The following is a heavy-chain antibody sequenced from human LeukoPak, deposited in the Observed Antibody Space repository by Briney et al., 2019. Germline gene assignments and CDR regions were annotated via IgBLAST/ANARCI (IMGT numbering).Heavy chain of an antibody. Sequence: PGGSLRLSCAASGFTFSSYSMNWVRQAPGKGLEWVSSISSSSSYIYYADSVKGRFTISRDNAKNSLYLQMNSLRAEDTAVYYCARVSFRGSSSWGLFSNWGQGTLVTVSS. V-gene: IGHV3-21*01. J-gene: IGHJ4*02. CDR2: ISSSSSYI. CDR3: ARVSFRGSSSWGLFSN. D-gene: IGHD6-13*01. CDR1: GFTFSSYS.